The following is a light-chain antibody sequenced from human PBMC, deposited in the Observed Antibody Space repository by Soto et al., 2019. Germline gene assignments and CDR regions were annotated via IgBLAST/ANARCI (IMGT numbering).Light chain of an antibody. Sequence: DIQMTQSPSTLSASVGDRVTITCRASQRISSWLAWYQQKPGKAPKLLIYDASNLESGVPSRFGGSESGTEFTLTISSLQPDDFATYYCQQYHDYWTFGQGTKVEMK. CDR3: QQYHDYWT. V-gene: IGKV1-5*01. J-gene: IGKJ1*01. CDR2: DAS. CDR1: QRISSW.